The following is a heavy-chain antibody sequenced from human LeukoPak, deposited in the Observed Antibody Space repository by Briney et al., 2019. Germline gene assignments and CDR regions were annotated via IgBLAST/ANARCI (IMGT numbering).Heavy chain of an antibody. D-gene: IGHD3-9*01. CDR2: INHSGST. J-gene: IGHJ5*02. V-gene: IGHV4-34*01. Sequence: SETLSLTCAVYGGSFSGYYWSWIRQPPGKGLEWIGEINHSGSTNYNPSLKSRVTISVDTSKNQFSLKLSSVTAADTAVYYCARADILTGYSWFDPWGQGTLVTVSS. CDR3: ARADILTGYSWFDP. CDR1: GGSFSGYY.